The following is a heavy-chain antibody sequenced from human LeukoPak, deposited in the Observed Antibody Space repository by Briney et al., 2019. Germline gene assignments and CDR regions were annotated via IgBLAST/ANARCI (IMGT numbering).Heavy chain of an antibody. CDR3: ARGGGVAAAGTPQQAFDY. V-gene: IGHV3-30*03. J-gene: IGHJ4*02. CDR2: ISYDGSNK. D-gene: IGHD6-13*01. CDR1: GFTFSSYG. Sequence: GGSLRLSCAASGFTFSSYGMHWVRQAPGKGLEWVAVISYDGSNKYCADSVKGRFTISRDNSKNTLYLQMNTMRAEDTAVYYCARGGGVAAAGTPQQAFDYWGQGTLVTVSS.